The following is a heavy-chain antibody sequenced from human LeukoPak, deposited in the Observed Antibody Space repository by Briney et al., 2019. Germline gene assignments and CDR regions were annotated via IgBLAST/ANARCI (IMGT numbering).Heavy chain of an antibody. CDR1: GFTFSSYA. D-gene: IGHD3-9*01. V-gene: IGHV3-23*01. J-gene: IGHJ3*02. CDR2: ISGSGGST. CDR3: AKDLLITIFWTDAFDI. Sequence: GGTLRLSCAASGFTFSSYAMSWVRQARGKGLEWVSAISGSGGSTYYADSVKGWFTISRDNSKNTLYLQMNSLRAEDTAVYYCAKDLLITIFWTDAFDIWGQGTMVTVSS.